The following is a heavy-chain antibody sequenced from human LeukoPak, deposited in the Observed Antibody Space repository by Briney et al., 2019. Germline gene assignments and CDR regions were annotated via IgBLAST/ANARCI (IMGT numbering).Heavy chain of an antibody. CDR1: GFTFSSYA. CDR2: ISGSGGST. V-gene: IGHV3-23*01. CDR3: AKDTGEVRAFPNWFDP. D-gene: IGHD3-10*01. J-gene: IGHJ5*02. Sequence: GGSLRLSCAASGFTFSSYAMSWVRQAPGKGLEWVSAISGSGGSTYYADSVKGRFTISRDNSKNTLYLQMNSLRAEDTAVYYCAKDTGEVRAFPNWFDPWGQGTLVTVSS.